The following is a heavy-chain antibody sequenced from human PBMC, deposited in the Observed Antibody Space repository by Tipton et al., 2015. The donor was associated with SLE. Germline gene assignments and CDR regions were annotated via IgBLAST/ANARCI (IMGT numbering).Heavy chain of an antibody. CDR3: TRREGGAFDI. Sequence: TLSLTCTVSGGSISSTAYYLGWLRQPPGKGLEWIGTIYYIGSTYSNPPLKSRVTISVDTSKNQLSLKLNSVTAADTAVYYCTRREGGAFDIWGQGTMVTVSS. CDR1: GGSISSTAYY. J-gene: IGHJ3*02. V-gene: IGHV4-39*07. CDR2: IYYIGST.